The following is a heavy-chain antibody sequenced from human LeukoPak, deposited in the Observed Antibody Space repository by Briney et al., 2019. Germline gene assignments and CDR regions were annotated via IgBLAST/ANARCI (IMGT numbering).Heavy chain of an antibody. CDR1: GFTFSSYA. J-gene: IGHJ4*02. Sequence: GSLRLSCAASGFTFSSYAMSWVRQAPGKGLEWVSAIRGSGGSTYYADSVKGRFTISRDNSKNTLYLQMNSLRAEDTAVYYCAKGGIVGATTGGDIDYWGQGTLVTVSS. V-gene: IGHV3-23*01. CDR3: AKGGIVGATTGGDIDY. D-gene: IGHD1-26*01. CDR2: IRGSGGST.